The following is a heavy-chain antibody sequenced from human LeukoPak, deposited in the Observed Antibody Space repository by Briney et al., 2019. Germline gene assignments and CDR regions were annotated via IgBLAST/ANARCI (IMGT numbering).Heavy chain of an antibody. CDR2: IIPIFGTA. J-gene: IGHJ6*02. V-gene: IGHV1-69*13. CDR3: ASAYYDFWSGFVHNYYYGMDV. Sequence: GASVKVSCKASGYTFTSYDINWVRQATGQGLEWMGGIIPIFGTANYAQKFQGRVTITADESTSTAYMELSSLRSEDTAVYYCASAYYDFWSGFVHNYYYGMDVWGQGTTVTVSS. D-gene: IGHD3-3*01. CDR1: GYTFTSYD.